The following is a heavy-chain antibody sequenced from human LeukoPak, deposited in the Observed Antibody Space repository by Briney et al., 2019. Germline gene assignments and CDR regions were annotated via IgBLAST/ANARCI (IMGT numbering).Heavy chain of an antibody. D-gene: IGHD2-2*02. V-gene: IGHV3-9*01. Sequence: GGSLRLSCAAPGFTFDDYAMHWVRQAPGKGLEWVSGVSWNSGSIGYADSVKGRFTISRDNAKNSLYLQMNSLRAEDTALYYCAKDIMGYCSSTSCYTFDYWGQGTLVTVSS. CDR3: AKDIMGYCSSTSCYTFDY. CDR2: VSWNSGSI. J-gene: IGHJ4*02. CDR1: GFTFDDYA.